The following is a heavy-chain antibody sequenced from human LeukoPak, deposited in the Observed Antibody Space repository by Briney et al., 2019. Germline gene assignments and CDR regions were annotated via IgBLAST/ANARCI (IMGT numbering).Heavy chain of an antibody. CDR3: ARRLKILGVVRGDALDI. Sequence: PSETLSLTCTVSGGSISSYYWTWLRQPPGKGLEWIGYIYYSGSTNRGSPNYNPSLKSRVTISGDTSKSQFSLKLSSVTAADTAIYYCARRLKILGVVRGDALDIWGPGTRVTVSS. D-gene: IGHD3-3*01. V-gene: IGHV4-59*08. CDR2: IYYSGSTNRGSP. J-gene: IGHJ3*02. CDR1: GGSISSYY.